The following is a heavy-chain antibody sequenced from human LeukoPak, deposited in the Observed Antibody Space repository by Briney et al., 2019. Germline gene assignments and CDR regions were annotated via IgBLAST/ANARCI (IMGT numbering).Heavy chain of an antibody. D-gene: IGHD5-12*01. J-gene: IGHJ4*02. Sequence: GGSLRLSCAVSGFTVSRNYMSWVRKAPAKGLELVSVIYIGGSTDYADSVTGRFTISRDNSKNTVYLQMNRLRPEDTAMYYCAREGGYVFDYWGQGTLVTVSS. CDR3: AREGGYVFDY. V-gene: IGHV3-53*01. CDR1: GFTVSRNY. CDR2: IYIGGST.